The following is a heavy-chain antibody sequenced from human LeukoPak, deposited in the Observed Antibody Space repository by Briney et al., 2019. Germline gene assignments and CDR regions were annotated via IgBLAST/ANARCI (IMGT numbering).Heavy chain of an antibody. CDR1: GFTFSNYA. CDR3: AKGGYSGYDLFGYYYYYMDV. CDR2: ISGSDGTT. V-gene: IGHV3-23*01. D-gene: IGHD5-12*01. J-gene: IGHJ6*03. Sequence: GGSLRLSCAASGFTFSNYAMSWVRQAPGKGLEWVSGISGSDGTTYYADSVKGRFTISRDNSKNTLYLQMNSLRAEDTAVYYCAKGGYSGYDLFGYYYYYMDVWGKGTTVAVSS.